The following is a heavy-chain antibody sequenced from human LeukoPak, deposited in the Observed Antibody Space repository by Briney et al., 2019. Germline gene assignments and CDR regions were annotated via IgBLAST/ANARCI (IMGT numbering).Heavy chain of an antibody. V-gene: IGHV4-30-2*01. D-gene: IGHD3-22*01. Sequence: SQTLSLTCAVSGGSISSGGYSWSWIRRPPGKGLEWIGYTYHSGSTYYNPSLKSRVTISVDRSKNQFSLKLSSVTAADTAVYYCARGEDSSGYYLDYWGQGTLVTVSS. CDR3: ARGEDSSGYYLDY. CDR2: TYHSGST. J-gene: IGHJ4*02. CDR1: GGSISSGGYS.